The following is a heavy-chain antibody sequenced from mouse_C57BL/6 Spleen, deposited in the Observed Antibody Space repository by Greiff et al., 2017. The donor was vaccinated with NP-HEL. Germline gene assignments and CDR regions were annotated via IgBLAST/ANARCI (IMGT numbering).Heavy chain of an antibody. D-gene: IGHD1-1*02. CDR1: GYTFTSYW. Sequence: VQLQHPGAELVMPGASVKLSCKASGYTFTSYWMHWVKQRPGQGLEWIGEIDPSDSHTNYNQKFKGKSTLTVDKSSSTAYMQLSSLTSEDSAVYYCARRGGNFDYWGQGTTLTVSS. CDR3: ARRGGNFDY. CDR2: IDPSDSHT. V-gene: IGHV1-69*01. J-gene: IGHJ2*01.